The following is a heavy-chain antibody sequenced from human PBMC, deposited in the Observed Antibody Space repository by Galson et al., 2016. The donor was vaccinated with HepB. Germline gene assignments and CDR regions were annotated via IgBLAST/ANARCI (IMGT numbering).Heavy chain of an antibody. CDR2: IYNSGSA. V-gene: IGHV4-59*08. D-gene: IGHD3-22*01. J-gene: IGHJ4*02. CDR1: GVSISSYY. Sequence: ETLSLTCNVSGVSISSYYWSWIRQPPGKGLEWIAYIYNSGSANSNPSLKSRVTMSLDTSKNQFSLKLSSVTADTAVYYCARYYDSGDYYYPHFDYWGQGTLVTVSS. CDR3: ARYYDSGDYYYPHFDY.